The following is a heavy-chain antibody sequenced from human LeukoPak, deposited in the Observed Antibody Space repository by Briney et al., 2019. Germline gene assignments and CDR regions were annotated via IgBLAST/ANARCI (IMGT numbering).Heavy chain of an antibody. CDR2: INWNGGST. V-gene: IGHV3-20*04. J-gene: IGHJ5*01. D-gene: IGHD3-22*01. CDR1: GFTFDDYG. Sequence: GGSLRLSCAASGFTFDDYGMSWVRQAPGKGLEWVSGINWNGGSTGYADSVKGRFTISRDNSKDTLYLQMNSLKIEDTATYYCARVRRYSQYESSGYYADSWGQGTLVTVSS. CDR3: ARVRRYSQYESSGYYADS.